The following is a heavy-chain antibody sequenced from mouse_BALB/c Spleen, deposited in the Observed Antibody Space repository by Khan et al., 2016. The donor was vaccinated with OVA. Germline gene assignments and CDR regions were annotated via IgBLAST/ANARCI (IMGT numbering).Heavy chain of an antibody. CDR3: ARSGGNVHGYFDD. V-gene: IGHV5-17*02. CDR1: GFTFSSFG. CDR2: MSSGSSTI. Sequence: EVELVESGGGLVQPGGSRKLSCAASGFTFSSFGMHWVRQSPKKGLEWVAYMSSGSSTIYYVDTVKGRFTISRDNPKNTLFLQMTSLRSEDTAMYYCARSGGNVHGYFDDWGEGTSVTVSS. J-gene: IGHJ1*01. D-gene: IGHD2-1*01.